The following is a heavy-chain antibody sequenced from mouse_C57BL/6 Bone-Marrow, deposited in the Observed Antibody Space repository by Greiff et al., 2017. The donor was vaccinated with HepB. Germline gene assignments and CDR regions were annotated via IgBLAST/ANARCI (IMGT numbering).Heavy chain of an antibody. Sequence: QVQLQQSGAELARPGASVKLSCKASGYTFTSYGISWVKQRTGQGLEWIGEIYPRSGNTYYNEKFKGKATLTADKSSSTAYMELRSLTSEDSAVYFCARSHYGSRAYWGQGTLVTVSA. J-gene: IGHJ3*01. CDR3: ARSHYGSRAY. CDR1: GYTFTSYG. V-gene: IGHV1-81*01. CDR2: IYPRSGNT. D-gene: IGHD1-1*01.